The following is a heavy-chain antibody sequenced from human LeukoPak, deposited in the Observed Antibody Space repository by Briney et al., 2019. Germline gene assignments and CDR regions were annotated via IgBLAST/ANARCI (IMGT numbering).Heavy chain of an antibody. J-gene: IGHJ6*02. CDR2: ISYDGSNK. Sequence: GGSLRLSCAASGFTFSSYAMHWVRQAPGKGLEWVAVISYDGSNKYYADSVKGRFTISRDNAKNTLYLQMNSLRAEDTAVYYCARGDYYDSSGYGYYYYGMDVWGQGTTVTVSS. CDR3: ARGDYYDSSGYGYYYYGMDV. V-gene: IGHV3-30-3*01. D-gene: IGHD3-22*01. CDR1: GFTFSSYA.